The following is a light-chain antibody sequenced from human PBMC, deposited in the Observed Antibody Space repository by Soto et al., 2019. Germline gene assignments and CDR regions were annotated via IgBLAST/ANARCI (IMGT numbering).Light chain of an antibody. CDR3: QHYKFFPWT. V-gene: IGKV1-39*01. J-gene: IGKJ1*01. CDR1: QTISTY. Sequence: DIQMTQSPSSLSASVGDRVTISCRASQTISTYLHWYQHKPGRAPRLLISDVSTLQSGVPGRFRGSGSETEFTLTISGLQPDDFATYYCQHYKFFPWTFGQGTKVDIK. CDR2: DVS.